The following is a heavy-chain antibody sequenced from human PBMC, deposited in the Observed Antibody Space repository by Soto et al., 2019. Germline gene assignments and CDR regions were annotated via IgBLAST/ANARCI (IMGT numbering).Heavy chain of an antibody. CDR1: GYSFTSYA. CDR2: INAGNGNT. CDR3: AKDYYDSSGYYPPALLFDY. J-gene: IGHJ4*02. V-gene: IGHV1-3*01. D-gene: IGHD3-22*01. Sequence: GASVKVSCKASGYSFTSYAIHWMRQAPGQRLERMGWINAGNGNTKYSQKFQGRVTITRDTSASTAYMELSSLRSEDTAVYYCAKDYYDSSGYYPPALLFDYWGQGTLVTVSS.